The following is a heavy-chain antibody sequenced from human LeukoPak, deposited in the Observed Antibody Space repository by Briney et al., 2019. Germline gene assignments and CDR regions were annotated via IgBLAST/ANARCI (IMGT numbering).Heavy chain of an antibody. CDR3: ARAPPLDYDILTGYYKRGYYFDY. CDR2: ISSSGSTI. J-gene: IGHJ4*02. D-gene: IGHD3-9*01. CDR1: GFTFSDYY. V-gene: IGHV3-11*01. Sequence: GGSLRLSCAASGFTFSDYYMSWIRQAPGKGLEWVSYISSSGSTIYYADSVKGRLTISRDNAKNSLYLQMNSLRAEDTAVYYCARAPPLDYDILTGYYKRGYYFDYWGQGTLVTVSS.